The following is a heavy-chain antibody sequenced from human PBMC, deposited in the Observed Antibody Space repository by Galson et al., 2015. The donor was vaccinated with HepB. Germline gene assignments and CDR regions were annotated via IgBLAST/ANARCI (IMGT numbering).Heavy chain of an antibody. V-gene: IGHV3-23*01. J-gene: IGHJ4*02. CDR3: AKAPRLWGSSSGPVVFDS. D-gene: IGHD6-13*01. CDR2: ITGSGGST. CDR1: GFTFSSYA. Sequence: SLRLSCAASGFTFSSYAMGWVRQAPGKGLEWVSAITGSGGSTYYADSVKGRFTISRDNSKNTLHLQMNSLRAEDSAIYYCAKAPRLWGSSSGPVVFDSWGQGTLVTVSS.